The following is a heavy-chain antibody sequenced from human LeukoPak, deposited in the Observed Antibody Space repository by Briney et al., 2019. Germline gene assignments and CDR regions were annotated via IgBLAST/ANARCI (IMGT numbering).Heavy chain of an antibody. D-gene: IGHD3-3*01. Sequence: ASVKVSCKVSGYTLTELSMHWVRQAPGKGLEWMGGFDPEDGETIYAQKLQGRVTMTEDTSTDTAYMELSSLRSEDTAVYYCATDSPVLRFLEWLSQPQKRGYGMDVWGQGTTVTVSS. J-gene: IGHJ6*02. CDR2: FDPEDGET. CDR3: ATDSPVLRFLEWLSQPQKRGYGMDV. V-gene: IGHV1-24*01. CDR1: GYTLTELS.